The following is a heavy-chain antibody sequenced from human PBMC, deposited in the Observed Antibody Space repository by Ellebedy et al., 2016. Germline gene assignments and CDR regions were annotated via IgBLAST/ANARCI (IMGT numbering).Heavy chain of an antibody. CDR2: VKSKTDGGTT. Sequence: GGSLRLXCAASGFTFSNAWMSWVRQAPGKGLEWVGRVKSKTDGGTTDYAAPVKGRFTISRDDSKNTLYLQMNSLKTEDTAVYYCTTDLAVADATGAFDIWGQGTMVTVSS. V-gene: IGHV3-15*01. CDR1: GFTFSNAW. CDR3: TTDLAVADATGAFDI. J-gene: IGHJ3*02. D-gene: IGHD6-19*01.